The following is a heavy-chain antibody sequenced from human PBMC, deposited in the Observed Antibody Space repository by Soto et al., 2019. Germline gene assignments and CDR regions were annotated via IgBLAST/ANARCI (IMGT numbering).Heavy chain of an antibody. CDR2: IFASGRT. CDR1: GGSISNDR. V-gene: IGHV4-4*07. CDR3: ARASYGSGSNY. J-gene: IGHJ4*02. Sequence: SETLSLTCTVSGGSISNDRWSWVRQPAGKGLEWIGRIFASGRTNYNPSLQSRVTMSVDTSKNQFSLKLSSVTAADTAVYYCARASYGSGSNYWGQGTLVTVSS. D-gene: IGHD3-10*01.